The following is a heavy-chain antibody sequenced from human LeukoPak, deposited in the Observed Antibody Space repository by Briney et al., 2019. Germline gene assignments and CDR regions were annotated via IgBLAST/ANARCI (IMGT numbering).Heavy chain of an antibody. D-gene: IGHD4-17*01. CDR1: GGSISNYY. J-gene: IGHJ4*02. Sequence: SETLSLTCTVSGGSISNYYWSWIRQPPGKGLEWIGYIYYSGGTNYNPSLKSRVTISVDTSKNQFSLKLSSVTAADTAVYYCARGDYGDYDEYYFDYWGQGTLVTVSS. CDR3: ARGDYGDYDEYYFDY. CDR2: IYYSGGT. V-gene: IGHV4-59*01.